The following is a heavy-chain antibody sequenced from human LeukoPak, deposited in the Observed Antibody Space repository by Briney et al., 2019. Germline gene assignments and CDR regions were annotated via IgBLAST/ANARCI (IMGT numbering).Heavy chain of an antibody. Sequence: PGGPLRLSCAASGFTFSNAWMNWVRQAPGKGLEWVAFIRYDGSNKYYADSVKGRFTISRDNSKNTLYLQMNSLRAEDTAVYYCAIFFTVSGDYWGQGTLVTVSS. V-gene: IGHV3-30*02. CDR1: GFTFSNAW. CDR2: IRYDGSNK. D-gene: IGHD4-17*01. CDR3: AIFFTVSGDY. J-gene: IGHJ4*02.